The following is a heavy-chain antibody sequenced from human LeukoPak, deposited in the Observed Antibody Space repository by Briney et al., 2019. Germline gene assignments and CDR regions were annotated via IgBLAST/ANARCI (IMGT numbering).Heavy chain of an antibody. Sequence: GGSLRLSCAASGFTFSRYWMHWVRQAPGKGLVWVSRINSDGSSTSYADSVKGRFTISRDNARNTLYLQMNSLTAEDTAVYYCANTLHTYCDGDCLGYWGQGTLVTVSS. V-gene: IGHV3-74*01. D-gene: IGHD2-21*02. CDR1: GFTFSRYW. CDR3: ANTLHTYCDGDCLGY. J-gene: IGHJ4*02. CDR2: INSDGSST.